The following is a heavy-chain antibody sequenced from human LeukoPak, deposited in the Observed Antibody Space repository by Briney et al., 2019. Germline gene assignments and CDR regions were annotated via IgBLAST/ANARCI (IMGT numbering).Heavy chain of an antibody. CDR2: ISGSGGST. Sequence: GGSLRLSCGASGFAFSSYLMHWVRQAPGKGLVWVSAISGSGGSTYYADSVKGRFAISRDNSKNTLYLQMNSLRAEDTAVYYCAKDRGSSSFSLDYWGQGTLVTVSS. D-gene: IGHD2-2*01. CDR1: GFAFSSYL. CDR3: AKDRGSSSFSLDY. J-gene: IGHJ4*02. V-gene: IGHV3-23*01.